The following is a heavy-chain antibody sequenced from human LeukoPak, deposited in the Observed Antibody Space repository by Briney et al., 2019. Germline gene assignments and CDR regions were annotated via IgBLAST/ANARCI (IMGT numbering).Heavy chain of an antibody. CDR2: IYHSGST. D-gene: IGHD1-26*01. J-gene: IGHJ4*02. Sequence: SQTLSLTCTVSGGSISSGGYYWSWIRQPPGKGLEWIGYIYHSGSTYYNPSLKSRVTISVDRSKNQFSLKLSSVTAADTAVYYCARVLSGRLGATTGFDYWGQGTLVTVSS. CDR1: GGSISSGGYY. V-gene: IGHV4-30-2*01. CDR3: ARVLSGRLGATTGFDY.